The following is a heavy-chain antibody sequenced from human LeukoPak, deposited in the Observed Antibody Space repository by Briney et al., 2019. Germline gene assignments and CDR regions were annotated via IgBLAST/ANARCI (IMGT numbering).Heavy chain of an antibody. D-gene: IGHD3-3*01. CDR1: GYTFTSYG. J-gene: IGHJ4*02. CDR3: ARSGERRFLEWLLFHAPFDY. CDR2: ISAYNGNT. Sequence: ASVKVSCKASGYTFTSYGISWVRQAPGQGLEWMGWISAYNGNTNYARKLQGRVTMTTDTSTSTAYMELRSLRSDDTAVYYCARSGERRFLEWLLFHAPFDYWGQGTLVTVSS. V-gene: IGHV1-18*01.